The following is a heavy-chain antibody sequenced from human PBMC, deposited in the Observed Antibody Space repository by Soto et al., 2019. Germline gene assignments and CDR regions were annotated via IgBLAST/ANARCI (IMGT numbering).Heavy chain of an antibody. CDR1: GGTFSSYT. D-gene: IGHD5-18*01. CDR2: IIPILGIA. Sequence: QVQLVQSGAEVKKPGSSVKVSCKASGGTFSSYTISWVRQAPGQGLEWMGRIIPILGIANYAQKFQGRVTITADKSTSTAYRELSSLRSEDTAVYYCARSPMDTAMVVRFDYWGQGTLVTVSS. CDR3: ARSPMDTAMVVRFDY. J-gene: IGHJ4*02. V-gene: IGHV1-69*02.